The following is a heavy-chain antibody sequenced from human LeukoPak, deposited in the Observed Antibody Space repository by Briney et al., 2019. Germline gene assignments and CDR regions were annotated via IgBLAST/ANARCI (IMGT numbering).Heavy chain of an antibody. CDR2: IWYDGSNK. J-gene: IGHJ5*02. D-gene: IGHD2-21*02. CDR3: ARGCGGNCYGWLDP. CDR1: GFTFSSYG. Sequence: GGSLRLSCAASGFTFSSYGMHWVRQAPGKGLEWVAVIWYDGSNKYYADSVKGRFTISRDNSKNTLYLQMYILRVEDTAVYYCARGCGGNCYGWLDPWGQGTVVTVSS. V-gene: IGHV3-33*01.